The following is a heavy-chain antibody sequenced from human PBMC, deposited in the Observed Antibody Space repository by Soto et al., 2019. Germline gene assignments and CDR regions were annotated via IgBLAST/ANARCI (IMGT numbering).Heavy chain of an antibody. CDR3: AKDLKVVVPADAFDI. V-gene: IGHV3-30*18. CDR2: ISYDGSNK. CDR1: GFTFSSYG. Sequence: GGSLRLSCAASGFTFSSYGMHWVRQAPGKGLEWVAVISYDGSNKYYADSVKGRFTISRYNSKNTLYLQMNSLRAEDTAVYYCAKDLKVVVPADAFDIWGQGTMVTVSS. D-gene: IGHD2-2*01. J-gene: IGHJ3*02.